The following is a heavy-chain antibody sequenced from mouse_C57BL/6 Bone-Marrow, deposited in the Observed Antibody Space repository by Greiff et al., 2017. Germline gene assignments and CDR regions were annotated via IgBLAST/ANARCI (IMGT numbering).Heavy chain of an antibody. CDR2: INYDGSST. CDR1: GFTFSDYY. V-gene: IGHV5-16*01. J-gene: IGHJ2*01. Sequence: EVHLVESEGGLVQPGSSMKLSCTASGFTFSDYYMAWVRQVPEKGLEWVANINYDGSSTYYLDSLKSRFIISRDNAKNILYLQMSSLKSEDTATYYCARDGALYYFDYWGQGTTLTVSS. CDR3: ARDGALYYFDY.